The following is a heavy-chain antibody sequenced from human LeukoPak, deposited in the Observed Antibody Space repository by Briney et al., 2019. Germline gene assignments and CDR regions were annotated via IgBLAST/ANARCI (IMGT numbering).Heavy chain of an antibody. D-gene: IGHD3-9*01. Sequence: SGGSLRLSCAASGFTFSSYSMNWVRQAPGKGLEWVSYLSSSSSTIYYADSVKGRFTISRDNAKNSLYLQMNSLRDEDTAVYYCARGPNDLYFDWLLTYDYWGQGTLVTVSS. CDR1: GFTFSSYS. J-gene: IGHJ4*02. CDR3: ARGPNDLYFDWLLTYDY. CDR2: LSSSSSTI. V-gene: IGHV3-48*02.